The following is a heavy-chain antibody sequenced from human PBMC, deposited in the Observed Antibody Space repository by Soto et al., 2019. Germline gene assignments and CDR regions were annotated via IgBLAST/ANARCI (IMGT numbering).Heavy chain of an antibody. V-gene: IGHV3-30-3*01. D-gene: IGHD2-2*01. J-gene: IGHJ5*02. CDR1: GFTFSSYA. Sequence: PGGSLRLSCAASGFTFSSYAMHWVRQAPGKGLEWVAVISYDGSNKYYADSVKGRFTISRDNSKNTLYLQMNSLRAEDTAVYYCARDPQKYQLPSRWFDPWGQGTLVTVSS. CDR3: ARDPQKYQLPSRWFDP. CDR2: ISYDGSNK.